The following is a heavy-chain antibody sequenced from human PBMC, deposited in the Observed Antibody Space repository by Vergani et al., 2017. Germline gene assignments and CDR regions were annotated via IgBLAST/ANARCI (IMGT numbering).Heavy chain of an antibody. D-gene: IGHD4-17*01. J-gene: IGHJ4*02. CDR1: GFTFSSYS. CDR3: ARDLKYGDYLYYFDY. V-gene: IGHV3-48*04. CDR2: ISSSSSTI. Sequence: EVQLVESGGGLVQPGGSLRLSCAASGFTFSSYSMNWVRQAPGKGLEWVSYISSSSSTIYYADSVKGRFIISRDNAKNSLYLQMNSLRAEDTAVYYCARDLKYGDYLYYFDYWGQGTLVTVSS.